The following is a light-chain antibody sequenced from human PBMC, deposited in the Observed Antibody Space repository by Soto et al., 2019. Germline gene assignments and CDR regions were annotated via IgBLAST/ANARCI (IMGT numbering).Light chain of an antibody. V-gene: IGLV2-14*01. CDR3: SSYTSSSTLDVV. Sequence: SALTQPASVSGSPGQSITISCTGTSSDVVGYNYVSWYQQHPGKAPKLMIYDVSNRPSGVSNRFSGSKSGNTASLTISGLQAEDEADYYCSSYTSSSTLDVVFGGGTKVTVL. CDR1: SSDVVGYNY. CDR2: DVS. J-gene: IGLJ2*01.